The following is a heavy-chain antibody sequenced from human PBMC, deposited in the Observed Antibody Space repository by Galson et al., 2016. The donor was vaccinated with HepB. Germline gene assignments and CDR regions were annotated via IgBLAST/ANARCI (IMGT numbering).Heavy chain of an antibody. CDR1: GFTFTSYA. D-gene: IGHD6-13*01. Sequence: SLRLSCAASGFTFTSYAMSWVRQAPGKGLEWVSGIRGRDGRTYYADSVKGRFTISRDNSKITLYLQINSLRAEDTAVYYCARDLIAAAGRTFYYYYYYMDVWGKGTTVTVSS. CDR2: IRGRDGRT. V-gene: IGHV3-23*01. CDR3: ARDLIAAAGRTFYYYYYYMDV. J-gene: IGHJ6*03.